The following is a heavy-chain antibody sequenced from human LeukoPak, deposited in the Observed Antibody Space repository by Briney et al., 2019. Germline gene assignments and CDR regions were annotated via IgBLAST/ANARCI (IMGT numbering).Heavy chain of an antibody. D-gene: IGHD6-19*01. J-gene: IGHJ4*02. CDR1: GFKFDDRG. Sequence: GGSLRLSCAASGFKFDDRGMSWVRQAPGKGLEWVSGLKWSGGKTGYADSVKGRFTISRDNSKNFVVLQMNSLRVEDTAFYCARSASVAADYYFDSWGQGTLVTVSS. V-gene: IGHV3-20*01. CDR3: ARSASVAADYYFDS. CDR2: LKWSGGKT.